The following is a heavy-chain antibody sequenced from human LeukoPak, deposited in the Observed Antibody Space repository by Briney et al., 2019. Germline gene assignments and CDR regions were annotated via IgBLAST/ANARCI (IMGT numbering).Heavy chain of an antibody. Sequence: GGSLRLSCAASGFTFSSYGMHWVRQAPGKGLEWVAFIRYDGSNKYYADSVKGRFTISRDNSKNTLYLQMNSLRAEDTAVYYCAKDVSRILTGARNYFDSWGQGTLVTVSS. CDR3: AKDVSRILTGARNYFDS. D-gene: IGHD3-9*01. CDR1: GFTFSSYG. J-gene: IGHJ4*02. V-gene: IGHV3-30*02. CDR2: IRYDGSNK.